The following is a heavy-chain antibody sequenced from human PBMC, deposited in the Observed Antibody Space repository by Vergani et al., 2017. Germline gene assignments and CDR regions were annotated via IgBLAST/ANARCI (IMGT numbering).Heavy chain of an antibody. Sequence: EVQLVQSGAEVKKPGESLKISCQISGYSFTNYWIGWARQMPGKGLEWMGIIHPADSDTRYSPSFQGQVTISVYKSISTAYLQRSSLRASDSAMYYCARLYGRDSSGSKYFDYWGQGTLVTVSS. D-gene: IGHD3-22*01. J-gene: IGHJ4*02. CDR1: GYSFTNYW. CDR3: ARLYGRDSSGSKYFDY. V-gene: IGHV5-51*01. CDR2: IHPADSDT.